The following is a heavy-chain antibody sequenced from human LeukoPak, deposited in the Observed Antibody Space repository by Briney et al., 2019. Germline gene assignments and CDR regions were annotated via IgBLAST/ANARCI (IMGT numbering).Heavy chain of an antibody. D-gene: IGHD2-21*02. Sequence: PGGSLRLSCAASGLTFSSYWMNWVRQAPGKGLEWVANINQDGSEKSYVDSVKSRFTISRDNAKNSLYLQMNSLRAEDTAFYYCARGEGVTNDYWGQGTLVTVSS. V-gene: IGHV3-7*01. CDR1: GLTFSSYW. J-gene: IGHJ4*02. CDR3: ARGEGVTNDY. CDR2: INQDGSEK.